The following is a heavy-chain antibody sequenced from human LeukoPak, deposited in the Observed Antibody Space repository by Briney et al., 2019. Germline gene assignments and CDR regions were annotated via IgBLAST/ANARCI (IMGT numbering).Heavy chain of an antibody. Sequence: ASVKVPCKASGYTFTSYYMHWVRQAPGQGLEWMGIINPSGGSTSYAQKFQGRVTMTRDTSTSTVYMELSSLRSEDTAVYYCAREEGSGKGLDYWGQGTLVTVSS. V-gene: IGHV1-46*01. J-gene: IGHJ4*02. CDR1: GYTFTSYY. CDR3: AREEGSGKGLDY. CDR2: INPSGGST. D-gene: IGHD3-3*01.